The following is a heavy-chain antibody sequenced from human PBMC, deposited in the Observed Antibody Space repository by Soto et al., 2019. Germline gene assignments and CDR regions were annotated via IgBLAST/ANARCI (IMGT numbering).Heavy chain of an antibody. Sequence: EVQLVESGGGSVQPGESLRLSCAASGFSFRDSDMHWVRQRKGKGLEWVSALGAARDPYYVGSVKGRFSVSRDNAQNSLFLQMNNLRVDDTAVYFCARAYLGRLPRRADYYYAMDVWGRGTTVTVSS. CDR1: GFSFRDSD. V-gene: IGHV3-13*05. CDR2: LGAARDP. J-gene: IGHJ6*02. CDR3: ARAYLGRLPRRADYYYAMDV. D-gene: IGHD1-26*01.